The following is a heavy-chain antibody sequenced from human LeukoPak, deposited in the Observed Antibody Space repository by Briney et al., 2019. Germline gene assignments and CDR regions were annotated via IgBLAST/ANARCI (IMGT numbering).Heavy chain of an antibody. V-gene: IGHV3-7*01. D-gene: IGHD3-10*01. Sequence: PGGSLRLSCAASGFIFSTSWMSWVRQAPGKGLEWVANIKQDGSQKHYVDSVKGRFTISRDNSKNLLYLQMNSLGAEDTAVYYFVRGGYSSFDYWGQGTLVTVSS. J-gene: IGHJ4*02. CDR1: GFIFSTSW. CDR3: VRGGYSSFDY. CDR2: IKQDGSQK.